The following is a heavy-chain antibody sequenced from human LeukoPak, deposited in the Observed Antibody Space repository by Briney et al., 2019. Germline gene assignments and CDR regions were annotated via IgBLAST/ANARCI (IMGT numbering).Heavy chain of an antibody. V-gene: IGHV4-59*12. CDR2: IYHSGST. D-gene: IGHD2-8*01. CDR3: ARGFLNHGFGY. J-gene: IGHJ4*02. Sequence: SETLSLTCTVSGGSISSYYWSWIRQPPGKGLEWIGYIYHSGSTYYNPSLKSRVTISVDRSKNQFSLKLSSVTAADTAVYYCARGFLNHGFGYWGQGTLVTVSS. CDR1: GGSISSYY.